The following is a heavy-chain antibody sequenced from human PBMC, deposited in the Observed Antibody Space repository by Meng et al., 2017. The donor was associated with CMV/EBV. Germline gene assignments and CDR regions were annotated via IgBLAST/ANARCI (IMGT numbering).Heavy chain of an antibody. CDR2: IKQDGSEK. CDR1: GFTFSSHW. J-gene: IGHJ4*02. Sequence: GGSLRLSCAASGFTFSSHWMSWVRQAPGKGLERVANIKQDGSEKYYVDSVKGRFTISRDNAKNSLYLQMNSLRAEDTAVYYCARDGLDIVATISGDYFDYWGQGTLVTVSS. D-gene: IGHD5-12*01. CDR3: ARDGLDIVATISGDYFDY. V-gene: IGHV3-7*01.